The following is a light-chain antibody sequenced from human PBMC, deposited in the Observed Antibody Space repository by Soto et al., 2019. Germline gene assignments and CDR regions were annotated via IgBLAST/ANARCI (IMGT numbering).Light chain of an antibody. CDR1: QSVSSY. CDR2: DAS. J-gene: IGKJ4*01. Sequence: EIVLTQSPATLSLSPGERATLSCRASQSVSSYLAWYQQKPGQAPRLLIYDASNRAPGIPARFSGSGYGTDFTLTIRSLEPEDFAVYYFQQRSNWPLTFGGGTKVEIK. CDR3: QQRSNWPLT. V-gene: IGKV3-11*01.